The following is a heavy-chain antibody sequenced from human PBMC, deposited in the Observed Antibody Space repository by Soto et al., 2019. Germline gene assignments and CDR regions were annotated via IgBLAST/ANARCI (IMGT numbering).Heavy chain of an antibody. D-gene: IGHD3-10*01. Sequence: QITLKESGPTLVTPTQTLTLTCTFSGFSLSTSGVGVGWIRQPPGKALEGLALIYSNDDKRFSPSLKSRLSTAKDTSKTEVVLTMTNMDPVDTATYHCTHMRGSRLYGMDVWGQGTTVTVSS. CDR1: GFSLSTSGVG. J-gene: IGHJ6*02. CDR2: IYSNDDK. CDR3: THMRGSRLYGMDV. V-gene: IGHV2-5*01.